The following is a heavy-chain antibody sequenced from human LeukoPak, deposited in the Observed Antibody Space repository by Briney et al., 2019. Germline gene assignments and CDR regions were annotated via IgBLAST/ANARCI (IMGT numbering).Heavy chain of an antibody. D-gene: IGHD2/OR15-2a*01. CDR2: ISRDSDTI. CDR3: ARDRKGEYYYGMDV. V-gene: IGHV3-48*02. Sequence: GGSLRLSCTASGFTFNSYGMNWVRQPPGKGLQWVSYISRDSDTIYYADSVKGRFTISRDSAKKSLYLQMNSLRDEDTAVYYCARDRKGEYYYGMDVWGQGTTVTVS. CDR1: GFTFNSYG. J-gene: IGHJ6*02.